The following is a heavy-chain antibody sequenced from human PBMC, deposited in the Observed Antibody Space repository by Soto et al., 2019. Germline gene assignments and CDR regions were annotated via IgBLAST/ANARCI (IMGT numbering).Heavy chain of an antibody. D-gene: IGHD1-26*01. V-gene: IGHV3-23*01. Sequence: VHLLEFGGGLAQPGGSLRLSCAASGFTFSNYAMNWVRQAPGKGLEWVSGITGSSGRTFYADSVKGRFTISRDNSKNTVYLQMSSVRADDTAVYYCAKEYTSTSRGSFDYWGQGALVTVSS. CDR3: AKEYTSTSRGSFDY. CDR2: ITGSSGRT. CDR1: GFTFSNYA. J-gene: IGHJ4*02.